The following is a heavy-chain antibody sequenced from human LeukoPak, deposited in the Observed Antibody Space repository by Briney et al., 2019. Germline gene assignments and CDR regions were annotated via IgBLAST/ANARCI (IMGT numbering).Heavy chain of an antibody. CDR1: GGSISSYY. D-gene: IGHD6-13*01. CDR3: ARQSIAAAGTEYYYYYGMDV. V-gene: IGHV4-59*01. Sequence: SETLSLTCTVSGGSISSYYWSWIRQPPGKGLEWIGYTYYSGSTNYNPSLKSRVTISVDTSKNQFSLKLSSVTAADTAVYYCARQSIAAAGTEYYYYYGMDVWGQGTTVTVSS. J-gene: IGHJ6*02. CDR2: TYYSGST.